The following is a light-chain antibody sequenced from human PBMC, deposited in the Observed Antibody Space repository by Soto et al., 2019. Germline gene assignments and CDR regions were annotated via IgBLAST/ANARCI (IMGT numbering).Light chain of an antibody. CDR1: QSVSSSY. CDR2: WAS. J-gene: IGKJ5*01. CDR3: QQYYSTLIT. Sequence: EFVFTQSPGTLSLSPGERATLSCRASQSVSSSYLAWYQQKPGQPPKLLIYWASTRESGVPDRFSGSGSGTDFTLTISSLQAEDVAVYYCQQYYSTLITFGQGTRLDIK. V-gene: IGKV3-20*01.